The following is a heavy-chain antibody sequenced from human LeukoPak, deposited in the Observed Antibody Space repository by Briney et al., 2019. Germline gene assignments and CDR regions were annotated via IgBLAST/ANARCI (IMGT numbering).Heavy chain of an antibody. D-gene: IGHD3-16*02. CDR1: GFSFSSHA. CDR2: IKSKTDGGTT. V-gene: IGHV3-15*01. J-gene: IGHJ4*02. Sequence: GGSLRLSCVTSGFSFSSHAMSWVRQAPGKGLEWVGRIKSKTDGGTTDYSAPVKGRFTISRDDSKNTLYLQMSSLKTEDTAVYYCTTDPGELSPHNDYWGQGTLVTVSS. CDR3: TTDPGELSPHNDY.